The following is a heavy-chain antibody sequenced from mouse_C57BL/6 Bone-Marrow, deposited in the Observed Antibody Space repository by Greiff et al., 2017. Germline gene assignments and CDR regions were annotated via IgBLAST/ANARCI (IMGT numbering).Heavy chain of an antibody. CDR2: ISYDGSN. D-gene: IGHD3-2*02. V-gene: IGHV3-6*01. J-gene: IGHJ2*01. Sequence: EVKLQESGPGLVKPSQSLSLTCSVTGYSITSGYYWNWIRQFPGNKLEWMGYISYDGSNNYNPSLKNRISITRDTSKNQFFLKLNSVTTEDTATYYCARGQLRPGDYWGQGTTLTVSS. CDR3: ARGQLRPGDY. CDR1: GYSITSGYY.